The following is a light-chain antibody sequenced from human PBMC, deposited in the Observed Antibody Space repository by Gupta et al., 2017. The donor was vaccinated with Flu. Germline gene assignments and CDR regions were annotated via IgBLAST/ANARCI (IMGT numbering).Light chain of an antibody. Sequence: KTAKTTGGGANIRSKNVHWYQPRPGQAPVLFVYADRGRPSGIPERFSGSKYGATATLTISRVEAGDEADYYCQVWDSGSDFWVFGGGTKLTVL. CDR2: ADR. J-gene: IGLJ3*02. CDR1: NIRSKN. V-gene: IGLV3-21*03. CDR3: QVWDSGSDFWV.